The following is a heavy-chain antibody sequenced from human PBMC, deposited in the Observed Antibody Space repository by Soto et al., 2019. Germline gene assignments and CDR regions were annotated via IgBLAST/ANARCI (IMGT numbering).Heavy chain of an antibody. J-gene: IGHJ5*02. D-gene: IGHD6-6*01. CDR2: IIPIFGTA. CDR1: GGTFSSYA. CDR3: AKIEDGSSYAYAS. V-gene: IGHV1-69*13. Sequence: SVKVSCKASGGTFSSYAISWVRQAPGQGLEWMGGIIPIFGTANYAQKFQGRVTITADESTSTAYMELSSLRSEDTAVYYCAKIEDGSSYAYASWGRGTRVTVSS.